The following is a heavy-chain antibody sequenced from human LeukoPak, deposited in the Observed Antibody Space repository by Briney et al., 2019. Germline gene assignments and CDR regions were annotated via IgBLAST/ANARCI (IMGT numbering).Heavy chain of an antibody. CDR2: INHSGST. V-gene: IGHV4-34*01. CDR3: ARGASGWYTENWFDP. CDR1: GGSFSGYY. J-gene: IGHJ5*02. Sequence: SETLSLTCAVYGGSFSGYYWSWIRQPPGKGLECIGEINHSGSTNYNPSLKSRVTISVDTSKNQFSLKLSSVTAADTAVYYCARGASGWYTENWFDPWGQGTLVTVSS. D-gene: IGHD6-19*01.